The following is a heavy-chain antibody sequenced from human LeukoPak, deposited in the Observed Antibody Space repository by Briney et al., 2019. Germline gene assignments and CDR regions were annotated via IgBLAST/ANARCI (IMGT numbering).Heavy chain of an antibody. J-gene: IGHJ5*02. D-gene: IGHD6-13*01. CDR1: GFTFSSYA. V-gene: IGHV3-23*01. Sequence: GGSLRLSCAASGFTFSSYAMSWVRQAPGKGLEWVSAISGSGGSTYYADSVKGRFTISRDNSKNTMHMQMNSLRDEDTAVYYCAKEKVLATVGTVGFDPWGQGTLVTVSS. CDR2: ISGSGGST. CDR3: AKEKVLATVGTVGFDP.